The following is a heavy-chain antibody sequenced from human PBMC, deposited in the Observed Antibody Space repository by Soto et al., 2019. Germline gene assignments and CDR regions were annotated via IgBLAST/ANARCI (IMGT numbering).Heavy chain of an antibody. J-gene: IGHJ4*02. CDR1: GGSISSGGYY. D-gene: IGHD3-10*01. Sequence: PSETLSLTCTVSGGSISSGGYYWSWIRQHPGKGLEWIGYIYYSGSTYYNPSLKSRVTISVDTSKNQFSLKLSSVTAADTAVYYCARDGLVRGVDYWGQGTLVTVSS. CDR2: IYYSGST. CDR3: ARDGLVRGVDY. V-gene: IGHV4-31*03.